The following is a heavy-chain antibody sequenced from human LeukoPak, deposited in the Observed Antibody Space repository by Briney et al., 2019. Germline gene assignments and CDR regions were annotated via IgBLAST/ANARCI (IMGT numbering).Heavy chain of an antibody. CDR3: ARPLMTTITHGSDAFDI. V-gene: IGHV3-21*01. D-gene: IGHD4-17*01. J-gene: IGHJ3*02. CDR1: GFTFSRYS. Sequence: PGGSLRLSCAASGFTFSRYSMNWVRQAPGKGLEWVSSISSSSRHIYHADSVKGRFTISRDNAKNSLHLQMKSLRAEDTAVYYCARPLMTTITHGSDAFDIWGRGMMVIVSS. CDR2: ISSSSRHI.